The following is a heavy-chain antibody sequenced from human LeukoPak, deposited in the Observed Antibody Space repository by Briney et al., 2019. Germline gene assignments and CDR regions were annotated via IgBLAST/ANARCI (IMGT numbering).Heavy chain of an antibody. J-gene: IGHJ6*02. D-gene: IGHD6-19*01. CDR2: IYYSGST. CDR1: GGSISSSSYY. Sequence: PSETLSLTCTVSGGSISSSSYYWGWIRQPPGKGLEWIGSIYYSGSTYYNPSLKSRVTISVDTSKNQFSLKLSSVTAADTAVYYCARGRKSSGWPYYYYYGMDVWGQGTTVTVSS. V-gene: IGHV4-39*01. CDR3: ARGRKSSGWPYYYYYGMDV.